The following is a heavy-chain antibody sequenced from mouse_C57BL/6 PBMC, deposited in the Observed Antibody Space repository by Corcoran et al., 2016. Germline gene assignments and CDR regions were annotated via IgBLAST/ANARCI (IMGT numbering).Heavy chain of an antibody. V-gene: IGHV1-80*01. CDR1: GSAFRSYW. Sequence: QVQLQESGAELVKPGASVKISCKASGSAFRSYWMSWVKQRPGKGLEWIGQIYPGDGDTNYNGKFKGKATLTADKSSSTAYMQLSSLTSEDSAVYFCAEGAAWFAYWGQGTLVTVSA. CDR3: AEGAAWFAY. J-gene: IGHJ3*01. CDR2: IYPGDGDT.